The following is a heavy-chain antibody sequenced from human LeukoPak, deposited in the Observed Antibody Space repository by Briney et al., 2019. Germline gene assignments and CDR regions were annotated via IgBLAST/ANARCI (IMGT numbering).Heavy chain of an antibody. V-gene: IGHV3-23*01. CDR2: LSGSGITT. CDR1: GFTFSNSA. D-gene: IGHD2/OR15-2a*01. Sequence: GGSLRLSCAASGFTFSNSAMSWVRQAPGKGLEWVSTLSGSGITTYYADSVKGRFTISRDNSKNTVYLQMNSLRAEDTAVYYCAKDPAIEYGMDVWGQGTTVTVSS. CDR3: AKDPAIEYGMDV. J-gene: IGHJ6*02.